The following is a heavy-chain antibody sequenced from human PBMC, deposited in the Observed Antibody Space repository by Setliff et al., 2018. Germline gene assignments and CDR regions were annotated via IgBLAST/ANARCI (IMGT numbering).Heavy chain of an antibody. V-gene: IGHV4-59*12. CDR1: GGSLSNFY. D-gene: IGHD1-1*01. J-gene: IGHJ5*02. CDR2: IYHNGNT. Sequence: SETLSLTCTVYGGSLSNFYWSWVRQPPGKGLEWIGYIYHNGNTNFNPSLKSRGTISVDTSNNPFSLNLSSVTAADTSIYHCASGVPLGGKDRWGQGTLGTVSS. CDR3: ASGVPLGGKDR.